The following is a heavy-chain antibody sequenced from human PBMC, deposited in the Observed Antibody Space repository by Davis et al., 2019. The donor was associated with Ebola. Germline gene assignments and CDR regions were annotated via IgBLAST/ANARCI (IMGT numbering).Heavy chain of an antibody. J-gene: IGHJ5*02. CDR2: ISAYNGNT. V-gene: IGHV1-18*04. Sequence: ASVKVSCKASGYTFTSYGISWVRQAPGQGLEWMGWISAYNGNTKYAQKLQGRVSLTTDTSTSTVYMQLRSLRSDDTAVYFCARDYDSSGFQPWGQGTLVTVSS. CDR3: ARDYDSSGFQP. CDR1: GYTFTSYG. D-gene: IGHD3-22*01.